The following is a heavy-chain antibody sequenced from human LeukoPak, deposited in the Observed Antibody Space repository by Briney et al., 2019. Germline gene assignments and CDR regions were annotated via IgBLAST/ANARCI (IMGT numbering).Heavy chain of an antibody. V-gene: IGHV3-30*03. CDR2: ISYDGSNK. Sequence: GGSLRLSCAASGFTFSSYGMHWVRQAPGKGLEWVAVISYDGSNKYYADSVKGRFTISRDNSKNTLYLQMNSLRAEDTAVYYCARYSSSSMWYYYYYMDVWGKGTTVTVSS. CDR3: ARYSSSSMWYYYYYMDV. D-gene: IGHD6-6*01. J-gene: IGHJ6*03. CDR1: GFTFSSYG.